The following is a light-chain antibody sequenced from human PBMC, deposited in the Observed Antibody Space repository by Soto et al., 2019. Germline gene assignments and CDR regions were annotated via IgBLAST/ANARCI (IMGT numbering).Light chain of an antibody. J-gene: IGKJ2*01. CDR1: QSVSSSY. CDR3: QQYGGSPYT. Sequence: EIVFTQSPGTLSLSPGEIATLSCRASQSVSSSYLAWHQQKPGQAPRLLIYVASSMATAIPDRFSGSGSGTDFTRTISRLDTEALAVYYCQQYGGSPYTFGKGTKLEI. V-gene: IGKV3-20*01. CDR2: VAS.